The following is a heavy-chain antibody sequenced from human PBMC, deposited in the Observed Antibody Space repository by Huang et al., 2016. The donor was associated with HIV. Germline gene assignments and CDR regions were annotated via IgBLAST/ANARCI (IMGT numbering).Heavy chain of an antibody. D-gene: IGHD2-2*01. Sequence: QVQLVQSGVEVKKPGASVKVSCTASGYTFTSYGISWVRQAPGQGLEWLVGGRRAAGQGVGVRGWIRAYNGVTNYAQNVQGRVTMTTDTSTSTAYRELRSLRSDDTAVYYCARDSPLLGVVIVVVPTAPNAFDIWGQVTMVTVSS. V-gene: IGHV1-18*01. CDR1: GYTFTSYG. J-gene: IGHJ3*02. CDR2: IRAYNGVT. CDR3: ARDSPLLGVVIVVVPTAPNAFDI.